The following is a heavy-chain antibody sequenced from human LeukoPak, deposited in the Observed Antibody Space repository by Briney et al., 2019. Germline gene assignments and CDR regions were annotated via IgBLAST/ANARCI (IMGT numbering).Heavy chain of an antibody. CDR1: GFTVSSNY. CDR2: IYGGGST. D-gene: IGHD3-16*02. Sequence: GGSLRLSCAASGFTVSSNYMNWVRQAPGKGLEWVSLIYGGGSTYYADSVKGRFTISRDNSKNSLYLQMNSLRTEDTALYYCAKADLWGSYRSWGQGTLVTVSS. J-gene: IGHJ5*02. CDR3: AKADLWGSYRS. V-gene: IGHV3-53*05.